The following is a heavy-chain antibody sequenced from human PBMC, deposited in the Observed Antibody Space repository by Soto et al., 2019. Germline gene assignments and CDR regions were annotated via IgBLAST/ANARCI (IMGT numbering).Heavy chain of an antibody. CDR2: IIPIFGTA. CDR3: ARDAVTFDI. J-gene: IGHJ3*02. V-gene: IGHV1-69*05. Sequence: AASVKVSCKASGGTFSSYAISWVRQAPGQGLEWMGGIIPIFGTAKYSQKFQGRVTITRDTSASTAYMELSSLRSEDTAVYYCARDAVTFDIWGQGTMVTVSS. CDR1: GGTFSSYA.